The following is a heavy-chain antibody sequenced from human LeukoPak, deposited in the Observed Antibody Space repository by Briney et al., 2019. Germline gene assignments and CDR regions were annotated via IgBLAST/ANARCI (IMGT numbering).Heavy chain of an antibody. Sequence: SETLSLTCTVSGGSISSSSYYWGWIRQPPGKWLEWIGNIYYSGSTYYNPSLKSRVTISVDTSKNQFSLKLSSVTAADTAVYYCARPRRYCTNGVCLSYYDYWGQGTLLTVSS. J-gene: IGHJ4*02. CDR3: ARPRRYCTNGVCLSYYDY. CDR2: IYYSGST. D-gene: IGHD2-8*01. CDR1: GGSISSSSYY. V-gene: IGHV4-39*01.